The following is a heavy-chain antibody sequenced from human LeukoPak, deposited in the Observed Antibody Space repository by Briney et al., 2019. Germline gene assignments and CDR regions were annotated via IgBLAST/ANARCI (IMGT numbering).Heavy chain of an antibody. CDR3: TTSEARAGFDRRMYLPFDL. J-gene: IGHJ4*02. CDR1: GFTPSKVT. CDR2: IKSKKDGGTA. V-gene: IGHV3-15*01. Sequence: PGGSLRLSCAPSGFTPSKVTTCRGRQAPGKGLEWVGRIKSKKDGGTAEYADRVKDRFSISRDDSTNAQFLQMNSLKIEDTAMYFCTTSEARAGFDRRMYLPFDLWGQGTLVTVSS. D-gene: IGHD3-22*01.